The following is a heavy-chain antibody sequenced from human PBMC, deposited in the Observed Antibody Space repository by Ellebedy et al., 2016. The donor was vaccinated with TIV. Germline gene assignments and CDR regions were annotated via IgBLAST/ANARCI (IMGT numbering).Heavy chain of an antibody. J-gene: IGHJ4*02. CDR3: TTVYRYNYDSV. V-gene: IGHV3-15*01. CDR2: IKSKTDGGSA. D-gene: IGHD5-18*01. Sequence: PGGSLRLSCAASGFTFSNAWMNWVRQAPGKGLEWVGRIKSKTDGGSADYAAPGKGRFTISRDDSKNTLYLQMNSLKTEDTAVYFCTTVYRYNYDSVWGQGTLVTVSS. CDR1: GFTFSNAW.